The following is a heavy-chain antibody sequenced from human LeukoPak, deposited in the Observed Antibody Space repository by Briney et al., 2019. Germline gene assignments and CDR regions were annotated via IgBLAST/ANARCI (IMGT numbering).Heavy chain of an antibody. J-gene: IGHJ6*03. CDR2: IKKDGSEK. Sequence: GGSLRLSCAASGFTFSSYWMSWVRQAPGKGLEWVANIKKDGSEKYYVDSVKGRFTISRDNAKNSLYLQMNSLRAEDTAVYYCAREASRYYYYYYMDVWGKGTTVTVSS. V-gene: IGHV3-7*01. CDR3: AREASRYYYYYYMDV. CDR1: GFTFSSYW. D-gene: IGHD6-6*01.